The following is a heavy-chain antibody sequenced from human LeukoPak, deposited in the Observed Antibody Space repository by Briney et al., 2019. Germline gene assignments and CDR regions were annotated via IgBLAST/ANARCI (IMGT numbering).Heavy chain of an antibody. Sequence: ASVKVSCKASGYTFTSYAISWVRQAPGQGLEWMGWISADNGNTDYAQRFQGRVTMTRDMSTSTVYMELSSLRSEDTAVYYCARVYTAMVKGVPDYWGQGTLVTVSS. J-gene: IGHJ4*02. CDR1: GYTFTSYA. CDR2: ISADNGNT. CDR3: ARVYTAMVKGVPDY. V-gene: IGHV1-18*01. D-gene: IGHD5-18*01.